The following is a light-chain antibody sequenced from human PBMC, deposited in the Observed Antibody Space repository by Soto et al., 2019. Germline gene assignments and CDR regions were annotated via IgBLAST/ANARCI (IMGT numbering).Light chain of an antibody. J-gene: IGKJ1*01. Sequence: ESVLTQSPATLSLSAGERATLSCRASQSISTYLAWYQQRPGQAPRLLIYDASNRATGIPARFSGSGSGTDFTLTISRLEPEDFAVYYCQHFGDSVWTFGQGTKVDI. CDR1: QSISTY. CDR2: DAS. CDR3: QHFGDSVWT. V-gene: IGKV3-11*01.